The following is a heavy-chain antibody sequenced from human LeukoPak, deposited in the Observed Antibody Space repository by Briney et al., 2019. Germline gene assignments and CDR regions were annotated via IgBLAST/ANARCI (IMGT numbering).Heavy chain of an antibody. V-gene: IGHV4-31*03. CDR1: GGSISSGGYY. CDR2: IYYSGST. Sequence: SETLSLTCTVSGGSISSGGYYWSWTRQHPGKGLEWIGYIYYSGSTYYNPSLKSRVTISVDTSKNQFSLKLSSVTAADTAVYYCASSKKGGAVAGYYWYFDLWGRGTLVTVSS. J-gene: IGHJ2*01. D-gene: IGHD6-19*01. CDR3: ASSKKGGAVAGYYWYFDL.